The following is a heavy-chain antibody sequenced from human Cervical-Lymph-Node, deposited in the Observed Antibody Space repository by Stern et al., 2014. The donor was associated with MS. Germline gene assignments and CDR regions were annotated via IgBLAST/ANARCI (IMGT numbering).Heavy chain of an antibody. D-gene: IGHD3-22*01. J-gene: IGHJ4*02. Sequence: QVQLVESGGGVVQPGRSLRLSCAASGFTFSSYGMHWVRQAPGKGLEWVAVISYDGSNKDYADSVKGRFTIARDNSKNTLYLQLNSLRAEDTAVYYCAKSRGKGNYYSHFDYWGQGTLVTVSS. CDR2: ISYDGSNK. V-gene: IGHV3-30*18. CDR3: AKSRGKGNYYSHFDY. CDR1: GFTFSSYG.